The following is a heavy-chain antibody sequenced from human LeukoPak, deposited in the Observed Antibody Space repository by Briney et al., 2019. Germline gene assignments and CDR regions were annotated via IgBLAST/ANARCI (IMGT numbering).Heavy chain of an antibody. J-gene: IGHJ4*02. D-gene: IGHD3-10*01. CDR1: GYTFTSYY. V-gene: IGHV1-46*01. Sequence: GASVKVSCKASGYTFTSYYIHWVRQAPGRGLEWMGIINPGGGSTSYAQKFQGRVSMTRDTSTSTVYMDLSSLRSEDTAVYYCARGSSHVGFWSIGGVIITPADYWGQGTLVTVSS. CDR2: INPGGGST. CDR3: ARGSSHVGFWSIGGVIITPADY.